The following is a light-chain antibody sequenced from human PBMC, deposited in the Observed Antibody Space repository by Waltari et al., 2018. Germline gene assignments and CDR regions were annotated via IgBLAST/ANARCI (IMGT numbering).Light chain of an antibody. Sequence: QSVLTQPPSASGTPGQRGTISCSGSSSNTGSKTVHWYQQPPGTAPTLHTYGQNQRPSGVPDRFSGSKSGTSASLAISGLQSEDEAHYYCAAWDDSLNGFYVFGTGTKVTVL. CDR3: AAWDDSLNGFYV. V-gene: IGLV1-44*01. CDR2: GQN. J-gene: IGLJ1*01. CDR1: SSNTGSKT.